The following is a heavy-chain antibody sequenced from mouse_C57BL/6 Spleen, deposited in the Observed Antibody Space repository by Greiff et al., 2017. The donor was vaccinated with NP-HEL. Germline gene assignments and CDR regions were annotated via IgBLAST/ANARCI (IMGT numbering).Heavy chain of an antibody. V-gene: IGHV1-74*01. Sequence: QVQLKQPGAELVKPGASVKVSCKASGYTFTSYWMHWVKQRPGPCLEWIGRIHPSDSDTNYNQKFKGKATLTVDKSSSTAYMQLSSLTSEDSAVYYCAIEDYGPFAYWGQGTLVTVSA. D-gene: IGHD2-4*01. J-gene: IGHJ3*01. CDR3: AIEDYGPFAY. CDR2: IHPSDSDT. CDR1: GYTFTSYW.